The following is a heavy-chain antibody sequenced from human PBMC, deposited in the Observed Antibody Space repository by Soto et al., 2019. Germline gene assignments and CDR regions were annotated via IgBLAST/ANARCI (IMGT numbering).Heavy chain of an antibody. J-gene: IGHJ6*02. Sequence: EVRLVESGGGLVKPGGSLRVSCAASGFNFYTYSMNWVRQAPGKGLEWVSFISTSGGYKYYADSVRGRFTISRDNAKKSVYLEMNSLTADDTAVYYCAGERSALPGARDAMDVWGQGTTVTVSS. CDR3: AGERSALPGARDAMDV. V-gene: IGHV3-21*02. D-gene: IGHD1-26*01. CDR2: ISTSGGYK. CDR1: GFNFYTYS.